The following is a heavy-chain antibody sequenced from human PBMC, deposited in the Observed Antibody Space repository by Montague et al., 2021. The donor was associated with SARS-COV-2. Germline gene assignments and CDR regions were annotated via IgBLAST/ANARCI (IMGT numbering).Heavy chain of an antibody. CDR3: VRDGELHYGGFQKSTWYSDY. V-gene: IGHV4-39*07. J-gene: IGHJ4*02. D-gene: IGHD4-23*01. Sequence: SETLSLTCSVSGASISSSTYYWGWIRQPPGKGLQWMGSSYYSGSTYYNPSLKSRATISVDTSKNQISLRMSSVTAADTAVYYCVRDGELHYGGFQKSTWYSDYWGQGPLVTVSS. CDR2: SYYSGST. CDR1: GASISSSTYY.